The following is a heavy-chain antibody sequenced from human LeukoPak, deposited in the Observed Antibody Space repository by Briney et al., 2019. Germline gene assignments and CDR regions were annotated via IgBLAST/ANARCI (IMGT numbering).Heavy chain of an antibody. V-gene: IGHV3-30-3*01. CDR3: ARDLDSSGWYGAFDI. D-gene: IGHD6-19*01. CDR1: GFPFSNYA. J-gene: IGHJ3*02. Sequence: PGGSLRLSCAASGFPFSNYAMHWVRQAPGKGLEWVAVISYDGSNEYYADSVKRRFTISRDNSKNTLYLQMNSLRAEDTAVYYCARDLDSSGWYGAFDIWGQGTMVTVSS. CDR2: ISYDGSNE.